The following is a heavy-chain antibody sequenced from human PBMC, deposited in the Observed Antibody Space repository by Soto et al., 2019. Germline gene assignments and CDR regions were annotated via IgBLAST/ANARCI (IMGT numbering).Heavy chain of an antibody. D-gene: IGHD3-16*01. V-gene: IGHV3-30*18. Sequence: QVQLVESGGGVVQPGRSLRLSCAASGITFSSYGMHWVRQAPGKGLEWVAVISYDGTNTYYGDSVKGRFSISRDNSKDTLYLKMNSLRAEDTAAYYCAKGLGWRVLGDAFDIWGQGTMVTVSS. J-gene: IGHJ3*02. CDR3: AKGLGWRVLGDAFDI. CDR2: ISYDGTNT. CDR1: GITFSSYG.